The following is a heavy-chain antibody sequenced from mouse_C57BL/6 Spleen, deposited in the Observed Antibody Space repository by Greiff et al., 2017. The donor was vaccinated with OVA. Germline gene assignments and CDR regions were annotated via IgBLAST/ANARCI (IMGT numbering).Heavy chain of an antibody. J-gene: IGHJ4*01. V-gene: IGHV1-82*01. CDR3: ARWDGYYYYAMDY. Sequence: QVQLQQSGPELVKPGASVKISCKASGYAFSSSWMNWVKQRPGKGLEWIGRIYPGDGDTNYNGKFKGKATLTADKSSSTAYMQLSSLTSEDSAVYFCARWDGYYYYAMDYWGQGTSVTVSS. CDR1: GYAFSSSW. CDR2: IYPGDGDT. D-gene: IGHD2-3*01.